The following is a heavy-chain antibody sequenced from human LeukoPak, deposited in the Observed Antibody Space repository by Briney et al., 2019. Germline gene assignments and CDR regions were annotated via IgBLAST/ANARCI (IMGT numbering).Heavy chain of an antibody. Sequence: SETLSLTCTVSGGSISRYYWSWIRQPAGKGLEWIGRIYTSGGTNYNPSLKSRVTMSVDTSKNQFSLKLSSVTAADTAVYYCARGRDSSGWYDYWGQGTLVTVSS. D-gene: IGHD6-19*01. V-gene: IGHV4-4*07. CDR1: GGSISRYY. CDR2: IYTSGGT. CDR3: ARGRDSSGWYDY. J-gene: IGHJ4*02.